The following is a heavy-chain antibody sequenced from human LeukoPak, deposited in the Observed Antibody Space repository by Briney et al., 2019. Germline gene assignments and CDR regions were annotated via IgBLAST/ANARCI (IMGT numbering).Heavy chain of an antibody. CDR3: ARGGITTSLGNWFDP. V-gene: IGHV1-2*02. CDR2: INPNSGGT. CDR1: GYTFTGYY. Sequence: GASVKVSCKASGYTFTGYYMHWVRQAPGQGLEWMGWINPNSGGTNYAQKFQGRVTMTRDTSISTAYMELSRLRSDDTAVYYCARGGITTSLGNWFDPWGQGTLVTVSS. D-gene: IGHD3-3*01. J-gene: IGHJ5*02.